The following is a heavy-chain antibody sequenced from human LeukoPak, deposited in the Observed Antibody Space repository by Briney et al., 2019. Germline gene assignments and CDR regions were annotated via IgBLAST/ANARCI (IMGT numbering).Heavy chain of an antibody. CDR2: IFHTGST. D-gene: IGHD3-16*01. J-gene: IGHJ4*02. V-gene: IGHV4-38-2*01. CDR1: GYSISTGYF. Sequence: SETLSLTCAVSGYSISTGYFWGWIRQSPGQGLEWIGSIFHTGSTSYNPSLKSRVTLSVDTSKNEFSLKLTSVTAADTAIYYCASSRGTYIDYWGQGTLVIVSS. CDR3: ASSRGTYIDY.